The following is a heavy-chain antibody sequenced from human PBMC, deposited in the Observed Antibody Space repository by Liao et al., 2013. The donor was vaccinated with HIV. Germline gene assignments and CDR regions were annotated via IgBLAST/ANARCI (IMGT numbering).Heavy chain of an antibody. V-gene: IGHV4-4*07. Sequence: QVQLQESGPRLVKPSETLSLTCTVSGGSINSYYWNWIRQPAGKGLEWVGRIYPSGSTDINPSLLSRVTMSVDTSKNQFSLKLSSVTAADTAVYYCARDSLRYFDWTAYYYYMDVWGKGTTVTVSS. D-gene: IGHD3-9*01. CDR3: ARDSLRYFDWTAYYYYMDV. J-gene: IGHJ6*03. CDR2: IYPSGST. CDR1: GGSINSYY.